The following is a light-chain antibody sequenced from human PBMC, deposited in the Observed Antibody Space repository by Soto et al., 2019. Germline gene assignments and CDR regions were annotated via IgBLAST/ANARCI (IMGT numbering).Light chain of an antibody. J-gene: IGKJ5*01. Sequence: DIQMTQSPSTLSASVGDRVTITCRASQNIWRYVAWYQQKPGKAPKLLIYATSNLQSGVPSRFSGRGFGTDFTLTISSLQPEDFATYYCQQSFTTPSFGQGTRLEIK. CDR2: ATS. V-gene: IGKV1-39*01. CDR1: QNIWRY. CDR3: QQSFTTPS.